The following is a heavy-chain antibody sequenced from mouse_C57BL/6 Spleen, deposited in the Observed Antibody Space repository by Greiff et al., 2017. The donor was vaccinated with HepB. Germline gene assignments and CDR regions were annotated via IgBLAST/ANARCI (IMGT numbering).Heavy chain of an antibody. CDR1: GFNIKDDY. V-gene: IGHV14-4*01. D-gene: IGHD2-12*01. Sequence: VQLQQSGAELVRPGASVKLSCTASGFNIKDDYMHWVKQRPEQGLEWIGWIDPENGDTEYASKFQGKATITADTSSNTAYLQLSSLTSEDTAVYCCTPFNDVGWFAYWGQGTLVTVSA. CDR3: TPFNDVGWFAY. J-gene: IGHJ3*01. CDR2: IDPENGDT.